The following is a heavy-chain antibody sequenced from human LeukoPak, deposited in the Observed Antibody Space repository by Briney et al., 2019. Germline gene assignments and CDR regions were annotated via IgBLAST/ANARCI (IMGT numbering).Heavy chain of an antibody. D-gene: IGHD4-11*01. V-gene: IGHV1-69*05. J-gene: IGHJ4*02. CDR3: ARGPADSYYFDY. CDR1: GDTFSSYA. Sequence: SVKVSCKASGDTFSSYAISWVRQAPGQGLEWMGGIIPIFGTANYAQKFQGRVTITTDESTSTAYMELSSLRSEDTAVYYCARGPADSYYFDYWGQGTLVTVSS. CDR2: IIPIFGTA.